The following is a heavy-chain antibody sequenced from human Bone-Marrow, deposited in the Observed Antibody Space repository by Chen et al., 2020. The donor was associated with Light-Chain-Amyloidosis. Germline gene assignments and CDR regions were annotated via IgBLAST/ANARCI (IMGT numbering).Heavy chain of an antibody. CDR3: TRKGGYFDF. J-gene: IGHJ4*02. Sequence: VQLVESGGGLVQPGGPLRLSCATSGFYFRSFGMSWCRQAPGKGLEWVSTVSGSTVSTYYEGAVKGRFIISRDNSKSTLYLQMISLRAGDTAVYFCTRKGGYFDFWGQGSLVTVSS. D-gene: IGHD3-10*01. CDR2: VSGSTVST. CDR1: GFYFRSFG. V-gene: IGHV3-23*04.